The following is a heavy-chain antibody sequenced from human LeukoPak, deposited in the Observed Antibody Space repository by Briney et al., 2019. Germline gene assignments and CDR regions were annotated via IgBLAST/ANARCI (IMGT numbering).Heavy chain of an antibody. V-gene: IGHV3-66*01. J-gene: IGHJ4*02. CDR3: ARIYPRLAAAGN. D-gene: IGHD6-13*01. CDR1: GFTVSSNY. CDR2: IYSGGST. Sequence: PGGSLRLSCAASGFTVSSNYMSWVRQAPGKGLEWVSVIYSGGSTYYAASVKGRFTISRDNSKNTLYLQMNSLRADDTAVYYCARIYPRLAAAGNWGQGTLVTVSS.